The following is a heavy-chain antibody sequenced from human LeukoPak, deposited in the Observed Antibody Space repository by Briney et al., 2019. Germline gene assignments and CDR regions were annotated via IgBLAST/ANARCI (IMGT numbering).Heavy chain of an antibody. J-gene: IGHJ4*02. CDR3: ARERSPVFFDY. CDR2: ISWNSGSI. Sequence: GGSLRLSCAASGFTFDDYAMHWVRQAPGKGLEWVSGISWNSGSIGYADSVKGRFTISRDNAKNSLYLQMNSLRAEDTALYYCARERSPVFFDYWGQGTLVTVSS. CDR1: GFTFDDYA. D-gene: IGHD5-24*01. V-gene: IGHV3-9*01.